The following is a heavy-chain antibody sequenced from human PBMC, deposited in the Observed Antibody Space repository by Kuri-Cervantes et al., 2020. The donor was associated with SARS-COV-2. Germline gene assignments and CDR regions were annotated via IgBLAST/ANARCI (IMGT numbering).Heavy chain of an antibody. J-gene: IGHJ3*02. D-gene: IGHD3-22*01. V-gene: IGHV4-59*12. CDR1: GGSISSYY. Sequence: SETLSLTCTVSGGSISSYYWSWIRQPPGKGLGWIGYIYYSGSTNYNPSLKSRVTISVDTSKNQFSLKLSSVTAADTAVYYCARAHDSSGYKSLDIWGQGTMVTVSS. CDR2: IYYSGST. CDR3: ARAHDSSGYKSLDI.